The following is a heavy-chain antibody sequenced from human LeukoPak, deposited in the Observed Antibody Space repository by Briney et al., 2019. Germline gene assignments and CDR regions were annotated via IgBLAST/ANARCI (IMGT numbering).Heavy chain of an antibody. Sequence: SETLSLTCTVSGGSISSYYWSWTRQPPGGGLEWIGYIYYSGSTNYNPSLKGRVTISVDTSKNQFSLKLSSVTAADTAVYYCAGAGDYYYGMDVWGQGTTVTVSS. D-gene: IGHD3-10*01. CDR3: AGAGDYYYGMDV. CDR1: GGSISSYY. V-gene: IGHV4-59*01. CDR2: IYYSGST. J-gene: IGHJ6*02.